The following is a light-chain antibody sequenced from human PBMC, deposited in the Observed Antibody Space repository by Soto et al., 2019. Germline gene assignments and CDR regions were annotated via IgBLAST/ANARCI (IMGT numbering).Light chain of an antibody. CDR2: GVS. J-gene: IGKJ2*01. CDR3: QQYITSPYI. Sequence: EMGLTQSPGALSLSPGERAIVSCRASQSVSSSYLAWYQQKPGQAPRLLIHGVSTRATSIPATFSGSGSGKAFTLTISRLAPEDFAVYYCQQYITSPYIFGQGTKLEIK. V-gene: IGKV3-20*01. CDR1: QSVSSSY.